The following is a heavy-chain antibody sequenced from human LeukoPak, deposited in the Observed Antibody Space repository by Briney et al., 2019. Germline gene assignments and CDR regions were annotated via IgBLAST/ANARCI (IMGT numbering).Heavy chain of an antibody. J-gene: IGHJ4*02. CDR1: GFPFSSRW. D-gene: IGHD6-19*01. Sequence: GGSLRLSCAASGFPFSSRWMSWVRQAPGKGLEWVSSISSSSSYIYYADSVKGRFTISRDNAKNSPYLQMNSLRAEDTAVYYCARAIKAVAGTFHRDYYFDYWGQGTLVTVSS. V-gene: IGHV3-21*01. CDR3: ARAIKAVAGTFHRDYYFDY. CDR2: ISSSSSYI.